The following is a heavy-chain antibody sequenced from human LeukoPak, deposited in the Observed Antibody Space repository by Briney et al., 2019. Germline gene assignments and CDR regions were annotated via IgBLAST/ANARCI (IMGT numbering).Heavy chain of an antibody. Sequence: GGSLRLSCAASGFTFSSYSMNWVRQAPGKGLEWVSSISSSSNHIYYADSVKGRFTISRDNAANSLYLQMNSLRAEDTAVYHCARDRGLTYYYDSSGYRPMDVWGKGTTVTVSS. V-gene: IGHV3-21*01. CDR1: GFTFSSYS. CDR2: ISSSSNHI. J-gene: IGHJ6*03. D-gene: IGHD3-22*01. CDR3: ARDRGLTYYYDSSGYRPMDV.